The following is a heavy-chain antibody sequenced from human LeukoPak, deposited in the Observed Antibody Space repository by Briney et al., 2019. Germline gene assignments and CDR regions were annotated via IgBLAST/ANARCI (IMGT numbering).Heavy chain of an antibody. CDR3: ARGGRSNWGRNYYYYMDV. V-gene: IGHV4-39*07. CDR1: GGSISSGDYY. Sequence: SETLSLTCTVSGGSISSGDYYWSWIRQPPGKGLEWIGEINHSGSTNYNPSLKSRVTISVDTSKNQFSLKLSSVTAADTAVYYCARGGRSNWGRNYYYYMDVWGKGTTVTVSS. CDR2: INHSGST. J-gene: IGHJ6*03. D-gene: IGHD7-27*01.